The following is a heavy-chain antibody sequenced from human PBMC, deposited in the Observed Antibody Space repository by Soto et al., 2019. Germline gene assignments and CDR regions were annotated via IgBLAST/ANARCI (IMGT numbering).Heavy chain of an antibody. V-gene: IGHV1-46*01. D-gene: IGHD2-15*01. Sequence: ASVKVSCKPSGYSFSNFYVHWVLQAPGQGLEWMGIIDPSSGTTSYTQKFQERVTMTRDTSMSTVYMELSRLRSEDTAVYYCARGAVVVPNGLIAGMDVWGLGTTVTVSS. CDR2: IDPSSGTT. J-gene: IGHJ6*02. CDR3: ARGAVVVPNGLIAGMDV. CDR1: GYSFSNFY.